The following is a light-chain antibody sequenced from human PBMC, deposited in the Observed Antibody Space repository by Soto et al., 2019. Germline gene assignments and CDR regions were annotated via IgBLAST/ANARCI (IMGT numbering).Light chain of an antibody. CDR2: VAS. J-gene: IGKJ2*01. CDR1: QGIRND. CDR3: LQDYNYPLT. V-gene: IGKV1-6*01. Sequence: AIQMTQSPSSLSASVGDRVSITCRASQGIRNDLSWYQQKPGKAPRLLIYVASILQDGVPSRFSGSGSGTDFTLTISSLQPEDFANYYCLQDYNYPLTFGQGTKLEIK.